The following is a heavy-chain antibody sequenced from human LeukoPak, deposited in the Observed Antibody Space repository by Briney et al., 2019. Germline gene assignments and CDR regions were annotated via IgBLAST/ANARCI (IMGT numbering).Heavy chain of an antibody. Sequence: PGGSLRLSCAASGFTFSSYEMNWVRQAPGKGLEWVSYISSSGSTIYYADSVKGRFTISRDNAKNSLYLQMNSLGGEDTAVYYCARDHSSWPLTHNNWFDPWGQGTLVTVSS. V-gene: IGHV3-48*03. CDR3: ARDHSSWPLTHNNWFDP. CDR2: ISSSGSTI. D-gene: IGHD6-13*01. CDR1: GFTFSSYE. J-gene: IGHJ5*02.